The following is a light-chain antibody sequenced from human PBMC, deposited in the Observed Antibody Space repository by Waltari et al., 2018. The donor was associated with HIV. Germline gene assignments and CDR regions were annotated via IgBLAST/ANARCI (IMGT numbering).Light chain of an antibody. CDR2: DVS. CDR1: SSDVGHYNY. CDR3: SSYTTSSTVL. V-gene: IGLV2-14*03. Sequence: QSALTQPASVSGSPGQSITISCTGTSSDVGHYNYVSWYQHHPGKAPKLMIYDVSSRPYGVSNRFSGSKSGNTASLTISGLQPEDDADYYCSSYTTSSTVLFGGGTKLTVL. J-gene: IGLJ2*01.